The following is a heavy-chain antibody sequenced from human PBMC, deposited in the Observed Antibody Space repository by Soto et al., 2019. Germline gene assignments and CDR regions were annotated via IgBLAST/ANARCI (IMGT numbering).Heavy chain of an antibody. V-gene: IGHV1-18*01. CDR3: AADVGLSGRILDAFDI. Sequence: ASVKVSCKASGYTFTDNGVSWMRQAPGQGLEWMGWINPNNGNTKYAQNFQGRVTMTTDTSTSTAYVELRSLRSDDTAMYYCAADVGLSGRILDAFDIWGQGTMVTVSS. D-gene: IGHD2-15*01. CDR1: GYTFTDNG. J-gene: IGHJ3*02. CDR2: INPNNGNT.